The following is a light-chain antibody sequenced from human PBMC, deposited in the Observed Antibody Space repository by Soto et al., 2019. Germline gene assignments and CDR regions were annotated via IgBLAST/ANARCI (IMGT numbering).Light chain of an antibody. CDR3: QQYDASPYT. CDR2: GAS. J-gene: IGKJ2*01. CDR1: QRVANNY. Sequence: EIVLTQSPGTLSLSAGERATLSCSASQRVANNYLAWYQQKPGQAPRLLIFGASSRPTRIPDRFSGSGSGTDFTLTISRLEPEDFAVYYCQQYDASPYTFGQGTKVDIK. V-gene: IGKV3-20*01.